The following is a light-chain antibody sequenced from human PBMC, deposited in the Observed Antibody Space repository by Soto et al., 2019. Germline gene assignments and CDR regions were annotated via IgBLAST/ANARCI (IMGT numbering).Light chain of an antibody. CDR2: DAS. J-gene: IGKJ2*01. V-gene: IGKV3-11*01. CDR1: QSISRY. CDR3: HQRSNWMYT. Sequence: EIMLTQSPATLSLSPGERATLSCRASQSISRYLAWYQQKPGQAPRLLIYDASNRATGIPERFSGSGSGTDFTLTISSLEPEDFAVYYCHQRSNWMYTFGQGTKLEIK.